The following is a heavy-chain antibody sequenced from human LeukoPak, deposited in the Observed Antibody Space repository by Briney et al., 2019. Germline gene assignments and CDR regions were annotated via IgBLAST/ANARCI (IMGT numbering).Heavy chain of an antibody. D-gene: IGHD2-2*01. V-gene: IGHV1-2*06. CDR3: ACITHCSSTSCRDY. CDR2: INPNSGGT. J-gene: IGHJ4*02. CDR1: GYTFTGYY. Sequence: AASVKVSCKASGYTFTGYYMHWVRQAPGQELEWMGRINPNSGGTNYAQKFQGRVTMTRDTSISTAYMELSRLRSDDTAVYYCACITHCSSTSCRDYWGQGTLVTVSS.